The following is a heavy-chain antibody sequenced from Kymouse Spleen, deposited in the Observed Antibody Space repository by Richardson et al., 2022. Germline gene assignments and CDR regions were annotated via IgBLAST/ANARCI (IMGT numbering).Heavy chain of an antibody. CDR3: ARYSSSWYFDY. J-gene: IGHJ4*02. D-gene: IGHD6-13*01. CDR2: IYYSGST. CDR1: GGSISSYY. V-gene: IGHV4-59*01. Sequence: QVQLQESGPGLVKPSETLSLTCTVSGGSISSYYWSWIRQPPGKGLEWIGYIYYSGSTNYNPSLKSRVTISVDTSKNQFSLKLSSVTAADTAVYYCARYSSSWYFDYWGQGTLVTVSS.